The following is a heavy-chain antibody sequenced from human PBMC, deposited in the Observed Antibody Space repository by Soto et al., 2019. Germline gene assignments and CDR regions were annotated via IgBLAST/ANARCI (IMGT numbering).Heavy chain of an antibody. D-gene: IGHD3-16*01. V-gene: IGHV3-30*18. CDR1: GFTFSSYG. CDR2: ISYDGSNK. CDR3: AKDHKPGGYYYGMDV. J-gene: IGHJ6*02. Sequence: PGGSLRLSCAASGFTFSSYGMHWVRQAPGKGLEWVAFISYDGSNKYYADSVKGRFTISRDNSKNTLYLQMNSLRAEDTAVYYCAKDHKPGGYYYGMDVWGQGTTVTVSS.